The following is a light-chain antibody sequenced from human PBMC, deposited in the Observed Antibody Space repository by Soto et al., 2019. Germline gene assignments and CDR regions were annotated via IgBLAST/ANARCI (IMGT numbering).Light chain of an antibody. V-gene: IGKV1-39*01. J-gene: IGKJ1*01. Sequence: DIQMTQSPSSLSASVGDRVTITCRASQSITNYLNWYQLKPGKAPKLLIYGAYSLQSGVPSRFSGSGSGTDFTLTISSLQSEDFAVYYCQQYDNWPWTFGQGTKVDI. CDR2: GAY. CDR3: QQYDNWPWT. CDR1: QSITNY.